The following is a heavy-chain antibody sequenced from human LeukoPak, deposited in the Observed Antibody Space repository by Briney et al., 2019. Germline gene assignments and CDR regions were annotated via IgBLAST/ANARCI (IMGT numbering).Heavy chain of an antibody. CDR2: INHSGST. CDR1: GGSFSGYY. Sequence: SETLSLTCAVYGGSFSGYYWSWIRQPPGKGLEWIGEINHSGSTNYNPSLKSRVTISVDTSKNQFSLKLSSVTAADTAVYYCARNLWFGESPQAIFAYDYWGQGTLVTVSS. D-gene: IGHD3-10*01. J-gene: IGHJ4*02. CDR3: ARNLWFGESPQAIFAYDY. V-gene: IGHV4-34*01.